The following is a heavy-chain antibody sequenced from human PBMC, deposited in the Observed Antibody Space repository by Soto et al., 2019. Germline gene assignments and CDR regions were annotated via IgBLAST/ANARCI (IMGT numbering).Heavy chain of an antibody. CDR3: ARASVLAAADMYNWFDP. CDR2: IYYSGST. D-gene: IGHD6-13*01. Sequence: PSETLSLTCTVSGGSISSGGYYWSWIRQHPGKGLEWIGYIYYSGSTYYNPSLKSRVTISVDTSKNQFSLKLSSVTAADTAVYYCARASVLAAADMYNWFDPWGQGTLVTVSS. CDR1: GGSISSGGYY. J-gene: IGHJ5*02. V-gene: IGHV4-31*03.